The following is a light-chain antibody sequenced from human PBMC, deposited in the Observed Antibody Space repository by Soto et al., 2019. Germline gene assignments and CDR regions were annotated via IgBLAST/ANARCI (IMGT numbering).Light chain of an antibody. J-gene: IGLJ1*01. CDR2: AIS. CDR1: TGAVTSGHY. V-gene: IGLV7-46*01. CDR3: LLYYSGAYV. Sequence: QAVATQEPSLTVSPGGTVTLTCDSSTGAVTSGHYPYWFQQKPGQAPRTLIYAISKRHSWTSARFSGSLVGGKAALTLSGAQPEDEAEYYCLLYYSGAYVFGTGTKVTVL.